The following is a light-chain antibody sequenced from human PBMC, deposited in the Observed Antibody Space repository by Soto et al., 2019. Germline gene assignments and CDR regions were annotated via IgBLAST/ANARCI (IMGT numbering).Light chain of an antibody. J-gene: IGKJ5*01. V-gene: IGKV2-28*01. CDR2: LGS. CDR1: QSLLHSNGYNY. CDR3: MQALQTRAT. Sequence: DIVMTQSPLSLPVTPGEPASISCRSSQSLLHSNGYNYLDWYLQKPGQSPQLLIYLGSNRASGVPDRFSGSGSGTYFTLKISRVEAEDVGVYYCMQALQTRATFGQGTRLEIK.